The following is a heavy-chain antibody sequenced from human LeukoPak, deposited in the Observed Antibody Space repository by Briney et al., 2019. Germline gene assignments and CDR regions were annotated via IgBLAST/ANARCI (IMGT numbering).Heavy chain of an antibody. CDR1: GFTFSSYG. D-gene: IGHD3-10*01. Sequence: GGSLRLSCAASGFTFSSYGMHWVRQAPGKGLVWVSRINSDGSSTSYADSVKGRFTISRDNAKNSLYLQMNSLRAEDTAVYYCARDRSPGNFDYWGQGTLVTVSS. J-gene: IGHJ4*02. CDR3: ARDRSPGNFDY. CDR2: INSDGSST. V-gene: IGHV3-74*01.